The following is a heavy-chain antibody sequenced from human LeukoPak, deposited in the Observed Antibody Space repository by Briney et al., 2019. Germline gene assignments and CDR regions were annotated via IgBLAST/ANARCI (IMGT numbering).Heavy chain of an antibody. CDR3: AREAGDYGRRFDY. D-gene: IGHD4-17*01. Sequence: SETLSLTCTVSGGSISSGGYYWSWIRQHPGKGLEGIGYIYYSGSTYYNPSLKSRVTISVDTSKNQFSLKLSSVTAADTAVYYCAREAGDYGRRFDYWGQGTLVTVSS. V-gene: IGHV4-31*03. J-gene: IGHJ4*02. CDR2: IYYSGST. CDR1: GGSISSGGYY.